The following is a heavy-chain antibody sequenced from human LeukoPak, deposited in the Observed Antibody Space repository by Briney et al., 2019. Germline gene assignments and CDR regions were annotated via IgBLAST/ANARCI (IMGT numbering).Heavy chain of an antibody. CDR1: GGTFSSYA. CDR3: ARYPIGHSSGYMVFGVYGMDV. V-gene: IGHV1-69*13. Sequence: SVKVSCKASGGTFSSYAISWVRQPPGQGLEWMGGIIPIFGTANYAQKFQGRVTITADESTSTAYMELSSLRSEDAAVYYCARYPIGHSSGYMVFGVYGMDVWGQGTTVTVSS. CDR2: IIPIFGTA. D-gene: IGHD3-22*01. J-gene: IGHJ6*02.